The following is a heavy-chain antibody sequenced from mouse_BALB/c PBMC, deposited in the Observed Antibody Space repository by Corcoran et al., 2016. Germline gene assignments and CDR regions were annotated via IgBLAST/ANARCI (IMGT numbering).Heavy chain of an antibody. Sequence: EDQLQQSGAELVRPGALVKLSCKASGFNIKDYYMHWVKQRPAQGLEWIGWIDPENGNTIYDPKFQGKASITADTSSNTAYLQLSSLTSEDTAVYYCARPYDYDGNYFDYWGQGTTLTVSS. CDR2: IDPENGNT. V-gene: IGHV14-1*02. CDR1: GFNIKDYY. CDR3: ARPYDYDGNYFDY. D-gene: IGHD2-4*01. J-gene: IGHJ2*01.